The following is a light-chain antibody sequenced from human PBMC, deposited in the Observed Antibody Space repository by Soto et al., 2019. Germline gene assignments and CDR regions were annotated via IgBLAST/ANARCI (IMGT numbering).Light chain of an antibody. CDR2: EVT. V-gene: IGLV2-14*01. Sequence: QSVLTQPASVSVSPGQSITISCTGTSTDVNGRNYVSWYQQHPGKAPKVIIYEVTNRPSGISHRFSGSKSGNTASLTISGLQAEDEADYYCCSYTSGTSVFGTGTKVTVL. CDR1: STDVNGRNY. J-gene: IGLJ1*01. CDR3: CSYTSGTSV.